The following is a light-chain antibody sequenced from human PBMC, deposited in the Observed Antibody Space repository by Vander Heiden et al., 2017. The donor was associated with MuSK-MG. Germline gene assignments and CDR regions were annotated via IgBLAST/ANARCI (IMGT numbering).Light chain of an antibody. J-gene: IGKJ1*01. V-gene: IGKV1-5*01. CDR3: QEYSDVSLSWT. CDR2: DAS. CDR1: QSISRW. Sequence: DIQMTQSPSTLSASVGDRVTITCRASQSISRWLAWYQQKPGKAPKLLIYDASSLESGVQSRFSGSGYGTEFTLTISSLQPDDFATYYCQEYSDVSLSWTFGQGTKVEIK.